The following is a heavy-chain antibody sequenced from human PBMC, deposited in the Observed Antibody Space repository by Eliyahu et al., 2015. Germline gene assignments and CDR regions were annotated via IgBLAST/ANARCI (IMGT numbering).Heavy chain of an antibody. V-gene: IGHV4-34*01. J-gene: IGHJ6*03. CDR1: GGSFSGYY. CDR3: AREHSAIGGRVGSYMDV. CDR2: INHSGST. Sequence: QVQLQQWGAGLLKPSETLSLTCAVYGGSFSGYYWSWIRQPPGKGLEWIGEINHSGSTNYNPSLKSRVTISVDTSKNQFSLKLSSVTAADTAVYYCAREHSAIGGRVGSYMDVWGKGTTVTVSS. D-gene: IGHD3-3*02.